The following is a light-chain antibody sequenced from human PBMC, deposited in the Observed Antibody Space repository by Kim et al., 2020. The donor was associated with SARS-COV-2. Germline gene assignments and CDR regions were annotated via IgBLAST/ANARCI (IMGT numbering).Light chain of an antibody. CDR2: GAS. J-gene: IGKJ1*01. CDR3: QQYSNSWT. CDR1: QSVNNN. Sequence: SWSPGERATLFCRASQSVNNNLAWYQQKPGQAPRLLIYGASTRATGIPARFSGSGSGTEFTLTISSLQSEDFAVYCCQQYSNSWTFGQGTKVDIK. V-gene: IGKV3-15*01.